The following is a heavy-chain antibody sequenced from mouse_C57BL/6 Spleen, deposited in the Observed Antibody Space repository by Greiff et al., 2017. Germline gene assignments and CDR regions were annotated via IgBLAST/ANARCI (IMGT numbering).Heavy chain of an antibody. CDR2: IWWDDDK. CDR1: GFSLSTFGMG. Sequence: QVTLKESGPGILQPSQTLSLTCSFSGFSLSTFGMGVGWIRQPSGKGLDWLAHIWWDDDKYYNPALKSRLTISKDTSKNQVYLKIATVDTADTATYYGARMITTVVEGYFDVWGTGTTVTVSS. D-gene: IGHD1-1*01. J-gene: IGHJ1*03. V-gene: IGHV8-8*01. CDR3: ARMITTVVEGYFDV.